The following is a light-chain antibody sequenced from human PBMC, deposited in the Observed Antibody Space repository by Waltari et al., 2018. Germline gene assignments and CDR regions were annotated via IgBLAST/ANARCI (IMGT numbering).Light chain of an antibody. CDR2: DAS. CDR3: QQRLTWPLT. V-gene: IGKV3-11*01. J-gene: IGKJ4*01. CDR1: ETVFNY. Sequence: EIVLTQSPATLSLSPGERATLSCRASETVFNYVAWYQQRPGQAPRLLIYDASNRATGSPARFSGSGSGTDFALIISSLEPEDSALYYCQQRLTWPLTFGGGTKVEIK.